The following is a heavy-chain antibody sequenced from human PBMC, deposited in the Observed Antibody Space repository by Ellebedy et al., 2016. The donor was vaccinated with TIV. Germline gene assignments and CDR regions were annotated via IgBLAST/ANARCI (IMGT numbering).Heavy chain of an antibody. J-gene: IGHJ4*02. Sequence: LGGSLRLSCTVSGGSVSSTNYYWTWIRQPPGKGLEWVGRIRSKANNYATEYASSVKGRFTISRDDSKNTAYLQMNSLKTEDTAVYYCARLRQTVYFDYWGQGTLVTVSS. CDR1: GGSVSSTN. CDR3: ARLRQTVYFDY. CDR2: IRSKANNYAT. V-gene: IGHV3-73*01. D-gene: IGHD4-17*01.